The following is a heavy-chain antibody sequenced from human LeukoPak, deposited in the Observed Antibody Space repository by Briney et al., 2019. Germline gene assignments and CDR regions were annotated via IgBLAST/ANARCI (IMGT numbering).Heavy chain of an antibody. Sequence: SETLSLTCTVSGGSISSGGYYWSWIRQHPGKGLEWIGYIYYSGSTYYNPSLKSRVTISVDTSKNQFSLKLSSVTAADTAVYYCARDLRGQQLVEINAFDIWGQGTMVTVSS. J-gene: IGHJ3*02. D-gene: IGHD6-13*01. CDR1: GGSISSGGYY. CDR2: IYYSGST. CDR3: ARDLRGQQLVEINAFDI. V-gene: IGHV4-31*03.